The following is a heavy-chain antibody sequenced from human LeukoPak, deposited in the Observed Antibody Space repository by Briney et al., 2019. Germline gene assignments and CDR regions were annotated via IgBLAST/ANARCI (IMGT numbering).Heavy chain of an antibody. J-gene: IGHJ4*02. D-gene: IGHD2-2*01. V-gene: IGHV5-51*01. CDR2: IYPDDSDT. CDR3: ARQGCSSDDCYLGTFDY. CDR1: GFTLSTYW. Sequence: GESLKISCKISGFTLSTYWIGWVRQTPGKGLEWVGIIYPDDSDTRYSPSFQGRVTISADRSTNTVFLQWSSLKASDTAIYYSARQGCSSDDCYLGTFDYWGQGSLVTVSS.